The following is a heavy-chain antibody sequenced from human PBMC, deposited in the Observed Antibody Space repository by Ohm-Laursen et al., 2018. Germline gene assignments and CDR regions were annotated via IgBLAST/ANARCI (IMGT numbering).Heavy chain of an antibody. V-gene: IGHV3-9*01. CDR1: GFTFCNYA. Sequence: SLSLSCSASGFTFCNYAMHWVRQAPGKGLEWVATINWNSGDIGYGDSVKGRFTISRDNARSSLDLQMNSLRVEDTALYYCAKDLLAAPDYYGMDVWGQGTTVTVSS. D-gene: IGHD6-25*01. CDR3: AKDLLAAPDYYGMDV. J-gene: IGHJ6*02. CDR2: INWNSGDI.